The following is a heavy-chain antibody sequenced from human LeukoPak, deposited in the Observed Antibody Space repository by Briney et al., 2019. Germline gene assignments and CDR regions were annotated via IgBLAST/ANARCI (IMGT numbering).Heavy chain of an antibody. Sequence: AGGSLRLSCAASGFTFSSYGMHWVRQAPGKGLEWVAVISYDGSNKYYADSVKGRFTISRDNSKNTLYLQMNSLRVEDTAFYYCARDLAYSRLDYWGQGMLVTVSS. J-gene: IGHJ4*02. CDR1: GFTFSSYG. V-gene: IGHV3-30*03. CDR3: ARDLAYSRLDY. D-gene: IGHD5-18*01. CDR2: ISYDGSNK.